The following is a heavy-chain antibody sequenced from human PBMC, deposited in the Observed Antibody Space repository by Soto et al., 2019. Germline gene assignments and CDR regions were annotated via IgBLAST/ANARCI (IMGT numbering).Heavy chain of an antibody. V-gene: IGHV3-23*01. CDR1: GFTFSSYA. Sequence: GGSLRLSCAASGFTFSSYAMSWVRQAPGKGLEWVSAISGSGGSTYYADYVKGRFTISRDNSKNTMNLQMNSLRAEDTAVYYCAKARETWIQLWDFDYWGQGTLVTVSS. CDR2: ISGSGGST. CDR3: AKARETWIQLWDFDY. D-gene: IGHD5-18*01. J-gene: IGHJ4*02.